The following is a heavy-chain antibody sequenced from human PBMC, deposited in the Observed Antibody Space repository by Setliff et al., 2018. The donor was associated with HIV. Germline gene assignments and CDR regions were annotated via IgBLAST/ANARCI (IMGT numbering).Heavy chain of an antibody. CDR3: AKISPRGYSDITTGRLTDPFDV. CDR1: DSAMDSYY. J-gene: IGHJ3*01. D-gene: IGHD3-9*01. Sequence: KASETLSLTCTVSDSAMDSYYWSWVRQSPGRGLEYIGYIYWTGKTDYSPSLKSRVTISLDTSGNQFSLKLNSVTGADTAVYYCAKISPRGYSDITTGRLTDPFDVWGPGTMVTVSS. CDR2: IYWTGKT. V-gene: IGHV4-59*12.